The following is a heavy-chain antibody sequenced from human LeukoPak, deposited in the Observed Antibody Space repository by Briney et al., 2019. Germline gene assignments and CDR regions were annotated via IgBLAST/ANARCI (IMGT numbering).Heavy chain of an antibody. Sequence: SETLSLTCTVSGGSISSHYWGWIRQPPGKGLEWIGYSYYSGSTNYNPSLNSRVTISVDTSKNQFSLKLSSVTAADTAVYYCARTPTFRYYYYYYYMDVWGRGTTVTVSS. D-gene: IGHD2-21*01. J-gene: IGHJ6*03. CDR3: ARTPTFRYYYYYYYMDV. CDR2: SYYSGST. CDR1: GGSISSHY. V-gene: IGHV4-59*11.